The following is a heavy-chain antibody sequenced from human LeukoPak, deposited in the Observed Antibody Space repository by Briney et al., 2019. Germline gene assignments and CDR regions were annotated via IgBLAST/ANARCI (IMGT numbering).Heavy chain of an antibody. CDR2: IYYSGST. V-gene: IGHV4-31*03. J-gene: IGHJ6*02. CDR3: ARDLGTRRSNRLIYYYGMDV. D-gene: IGHD6-13*01. Sequence: TSETLSLTCTVSGGSLSSGGYYWSWIRQHPGKGLEWIGYIYYSGSTYYNPSLKSRVTISVDTSKNQFSLKLSSVTAADTAVYYCARDLGTRRSNRLIYYYGMDVWGQGTTVTVSS. CDR1: GGSLSSGGYY.